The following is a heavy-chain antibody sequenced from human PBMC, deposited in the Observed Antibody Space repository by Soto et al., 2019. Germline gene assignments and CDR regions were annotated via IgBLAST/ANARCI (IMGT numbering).Heavy chain of an antibody. CDR1: RDTFTSYY. J-gene: IGHJ5*02. CDR3: ARSSGGNFGIIIEGTNWFDP. Sequence: GASVKVSCKAPRDTFTSYYINWVRQAPGQGLEWMGVINPHGGSTAYAQKFKGRVTLTRDTSASTVCMEVSSLTSEDTAMYYCARSSGGNFGIIIEGTNWFDPWGQGTLVTVSS. V-gene: IGHV1-46*01. D-gene: IGHD1-26*01. CDR2: INPHGGST.